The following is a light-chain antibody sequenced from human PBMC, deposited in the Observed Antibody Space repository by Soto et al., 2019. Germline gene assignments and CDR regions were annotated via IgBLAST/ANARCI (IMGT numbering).Light chain of an antibody. CDR1: QSVSSY. J-gene: IGKJ5*01. Sequence: EIVLTQSASTLSLSAGKRATLSWRASQSVSSYLAWYQQKPGQAPRLLIYDASNRATGIPARFSGSGSGTDFTLTISSLEPEDFAVYYCQQRSNWPPITFGQGTRLEIK. CDR3: QQRSNWPPIT. V-gene: IGKV3-11*01. CDR2: DAS.